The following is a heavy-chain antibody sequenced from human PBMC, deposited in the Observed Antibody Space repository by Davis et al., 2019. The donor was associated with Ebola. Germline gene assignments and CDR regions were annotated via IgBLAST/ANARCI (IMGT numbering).Heavy chain of an antibody. V-gene: IGHV3-30*03. Sequence: PGGSLRLSCAASGFTFSSYGMHWVRQAPGKGLEWVAVISYDGSNTYYSDSVEGRFTISRDNSRNTLYLQMHSLRVEDTADYFCARELQSGGFSGYSLDSWGQGTLVTVSS. J-gene: IGHJ4*02. CDR1: GFTFSSYG. D-gene: IGHD5-12*01. CDR3: ARELQSGGFSGYSLDS. CDR2: ISYDGSNT.